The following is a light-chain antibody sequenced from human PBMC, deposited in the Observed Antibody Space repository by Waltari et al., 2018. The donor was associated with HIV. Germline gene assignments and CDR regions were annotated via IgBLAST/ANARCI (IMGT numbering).Light chain of an antibody. CDR3: AAWDDSLSGRV. CDR2: RNN. CDR1: SSNIGSNY. Sequence: QSVLTQPPSASGTPGQRVTISCSGSSSNIGSNYVYWYQQLPGTAPNLLIYRNNQRPSGVPDRFCGSKSGTSASLAISGLRSEDEADYYCAAWDDSLSGRVFGGGTKLTVL. V-gene: IGLV1-47*01. J-gene: IGLJ3*02.